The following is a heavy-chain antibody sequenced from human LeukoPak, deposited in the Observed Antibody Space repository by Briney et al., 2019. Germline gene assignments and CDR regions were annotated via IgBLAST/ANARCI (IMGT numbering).Heavy chain of an antibody. V-gene: IGHV3-30*01. CDR2: ISYDGSHT. CDR1: GFIFSNFA. J-gene: IGHJ6*03. CDR3: AREEQELVRDYYYYMDV. Sequence: PGGSLRLSCAASGFIFSNFAMHWVRQAPGKGLEWVALISYDGSHTYYADSMKGRFTISRDNSRNVLYLQMTGLSGDDSAVYYCAREEQELVRDYYYYMDVWGKGTTVTVSS. D-gene: IGHD6-13*01.